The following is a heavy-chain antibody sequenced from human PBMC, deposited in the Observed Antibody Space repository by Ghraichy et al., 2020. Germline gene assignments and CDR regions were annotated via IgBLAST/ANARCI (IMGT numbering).Heavy chain of an antibody. CDR1: GFTFSSYS. J-gene: IGHJ3*02. CDR3: ARDSYCGGDCIDAFDI. V-gene: IGHV3-21*01. Sequence: GESLNISCAASGFTFSSYSMNWVRQAPGKGLEWVSSISSSSSYIYYADSVKGRFTISRDNAKNSLYLQMNSLRAEDTAVYYCARDSYCGGDCIDAFDIWGQGTMVTVSS. D-gene: IGHD2-21*02. CDR2: ISSSSSYI.